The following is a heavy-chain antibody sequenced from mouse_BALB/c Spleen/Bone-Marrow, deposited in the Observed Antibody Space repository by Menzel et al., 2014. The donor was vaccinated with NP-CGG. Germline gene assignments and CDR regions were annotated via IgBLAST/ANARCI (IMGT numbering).Heavy chain of an antibody. D-gene: IGHD1-1*01. Sequence: EVMLVESGGGLVQPGGSLKLSCAASGFDFGRYWMGWVRQAPGRGLKWIGEINPDSSTINYTPSLKDKFIISRDNAKNALFLQMSKVRSEDTALYYCARLGYYGMMAYWGQGTSVTVSS. CDR2: INPDSSTI. V-gene: IGHV4-1*02. CDR1: GFDFGRYW. J-gene: IGHJ4*01. CDR3: ARLGYYGMMAY.